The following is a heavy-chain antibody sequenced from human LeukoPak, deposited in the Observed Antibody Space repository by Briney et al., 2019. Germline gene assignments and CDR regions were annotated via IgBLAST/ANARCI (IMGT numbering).Heavy chain of an antibody. V-gene: IGHV4-34*01. CDR1: GGSFSGYY. Sequence: SETLSLTCAVYGGSFSGYYWSWIRQPPGKGLEWIGEINHSGSTNYNPSLKSRVTISVDTSKNQFSLKLSFVTAADTAVYYCARESVDPSLYYYYGMDVWGQGTTVTVSS. CDR3: ARESVDPSLYYYYGMDV. CDR2: INHSGST. J-gene: IGHJ6*02. D-gene: IGHD5-12*01.